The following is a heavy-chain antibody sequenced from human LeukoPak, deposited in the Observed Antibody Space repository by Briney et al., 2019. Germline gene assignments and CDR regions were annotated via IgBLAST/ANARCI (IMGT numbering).Heavy chain of an antibody. D-gene: IGHD6-13*01. J-gene: IGHJ4*02. CDR3: ARRIAAAFLSWPHQAPDFDY. V-gene: IGHV4-4*02. Sequence: PSETLSLTCAVSGGSISSSNWWSWVRQPPGKGLEWIGEIYHSGSTNHNPSLKSRVTISVDKSKNQFSLKLSSVTAADTAVYYCARRIAAAFLSWPHQAPDFDYWGQGTLVTVSS. CDR2: IYHSGST. CDR1: GGSISSSNW.